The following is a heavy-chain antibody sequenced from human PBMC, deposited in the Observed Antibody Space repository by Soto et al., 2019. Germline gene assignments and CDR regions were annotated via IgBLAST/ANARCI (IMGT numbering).Heavy chain of an antibody. CDR3: ARDPEKQPNDAFDI. Sequence: ASVKVSCKASGYTFTSYGISWLRQAPGQGLEWMGWISAYNGNTNYAQKLKGRVTMTTDTSTSTAYMELRSLRSDDTAVYYCARDPEKQPNDAFDIWGQGTMVTVSS. V-gene: IGHV1-18*01. J-gene: IGHJ3*02. D-gene: IGHD6-13*01. CDR1: GYTFTSYG. CDR2: ISAYNGNT.